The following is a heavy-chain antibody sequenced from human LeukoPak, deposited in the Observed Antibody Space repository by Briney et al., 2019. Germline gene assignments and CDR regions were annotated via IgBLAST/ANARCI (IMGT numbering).Heavy chain of an antibody. CDR3: ARARRYCTNGVCYSYYFDY. V-gene: IGHV1-2*02. D-gene: IGHD2-8*01. Sequence: ASVKVSCKASGYTFTGYYMHWVRQAPGQGLEWMGWINPNSGGTNYAQKFQGRVTMTRDTSISTAYMELSRLRSDDTAVYYCARARRYCTNGVCYSYYFDYWGQGTLVTVSS. CDR1: GYTFTGYY. CDR2: INPNSGGT. J-gene: IGHJ4*02.